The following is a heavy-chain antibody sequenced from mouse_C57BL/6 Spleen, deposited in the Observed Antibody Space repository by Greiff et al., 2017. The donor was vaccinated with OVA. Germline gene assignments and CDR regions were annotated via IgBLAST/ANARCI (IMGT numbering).Heavy chain of an antibody. D-gene: IGHD1-1*01. Sequence: QVQLKQPGAELVKPGASVKLSCKASGYTFTSYWMHWVKQRPGQGLEWIGMIHPNSGSTNYNEKFKSKATLTVDKSSSTAYMQLSSLTSEDSAVYYCARSYYYGSSYPDYWGQGTTLTVSS. CDR3: ARSYYYGSSYPDY. CDR1: GYTFTSYW. V-gene: IGHV1-64*01. CDR2: IHPNSGST. J-gene: IGHJ2*01.